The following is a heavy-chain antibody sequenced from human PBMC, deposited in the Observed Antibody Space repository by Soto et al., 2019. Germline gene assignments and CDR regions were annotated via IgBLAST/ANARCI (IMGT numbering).Heavy chain of an antibody. J-gene: IGHJ4*02. D-gene: IGHD5-18*01. Sequence: GGSLRLSCAASGFTFSTYSMNWVRQAPGKGLEWVSYISSSSSTIYYADSVKGRFTISRDNAKNSLYLQMNSLRAEDTAVYYCARDGGYSYGPFDYWGQGTLVTVSS. CDR1: GFTFSTYS. CDR3: ARDGGYSYGPFDY. V-gene: IGHV3-48*01. CDR2: ISSSSSTI.